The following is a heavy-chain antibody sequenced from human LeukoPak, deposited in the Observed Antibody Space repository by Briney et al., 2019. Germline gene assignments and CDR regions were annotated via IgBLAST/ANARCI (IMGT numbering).Heavy chain of an antibody. J-gene: IGHJ6*03. Sequence: PSETLSLTCTVSGGSISHTNYYWGWIRQPPGKGLEWIGSLYFSGSTYYSSSLKSRVTISLDNSRNQFSLKVASVTAADTAVYYCARYVNWDYYYMDVWGKGTTVTVSS. CDR2: LYFSGST. CDR3: ARYVNWDYYYMDV. CDR1: GGSISHTNYY. D-gene: IGHD3-10*02. V-gene: IGHV4-39*07.